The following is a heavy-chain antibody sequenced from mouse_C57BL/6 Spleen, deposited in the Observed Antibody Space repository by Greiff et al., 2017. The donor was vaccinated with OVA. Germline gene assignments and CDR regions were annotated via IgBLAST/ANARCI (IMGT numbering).Heavy chain of an antibody. CDR3: ARSHYGSSPWFDV. CDR1: GYAFSSYW. V-gene: IGHV1-80*01. Sequence: QVQLQQSGAELVKPGASVKISCKASGYAFSSYWMNWVKQRPGKGLEWIGQIYPGDGDTNYNGKFKGKATLTADKSSSTAYMQRSSLTSEDSAVYFCARSHYGSSPWFDVWGTGTTVTVSS. CDR2: IYPGDGDT. J-gene: IGHJ1*03. D-gene: IGHD1-1*01.